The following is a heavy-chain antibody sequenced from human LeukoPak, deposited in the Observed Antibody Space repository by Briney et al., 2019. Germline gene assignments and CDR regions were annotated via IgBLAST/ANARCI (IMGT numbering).Heavy chain of an antibody. CDR2: ISISGYRT. CDR3: VKADDGDNGIFQF. CDR1: GLTFSNYA. V-gene: IGHV3-23*01. Sequence: GGSLRLSCEASGLTFSNYAMSWVRQAPGKGLEWVSCISISGYRTYYAGSVMGRFTISRDNSKKTLSLQLNSLRAEDTARYYCVKADDGDNGIFQFWGQGTMVTVSS. D-gene: IGHD4-17*01. J-gene: IGHJ1*01.